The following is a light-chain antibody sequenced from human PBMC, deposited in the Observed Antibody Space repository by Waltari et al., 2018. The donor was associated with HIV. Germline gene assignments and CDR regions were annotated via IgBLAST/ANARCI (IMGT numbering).Light chain of an antibody. J-gene: IGLJ3*02. CDR3: ATWDNSLRAM. CDR1: HSNIGNNF. Sequence: QSVLTQPPSVSAAPGQKVTISCPGSHSNIGNNFLSWYQHLPGTAPKLLIYENNRRPSRIPDRFSASKTGTSATLGITGLQTGDEAIYYCATWDNSLRAMFGGGTKLTVL. V-gene: IGLV1-51*01. CDR2: ENN.